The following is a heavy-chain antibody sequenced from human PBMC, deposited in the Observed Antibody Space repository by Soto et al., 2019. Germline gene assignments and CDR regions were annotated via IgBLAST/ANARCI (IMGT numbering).Heavy chain of an antibody. CDR3: AKDQGCSSTSCQVLGF. CDR1: GFTFSSHA. CDR2: ISGSGAGT. Sequence: GGSLRLSCAASGFTFSSHAMTWVRQAPGKGLEWVSTISGSGAGTYYADSVKGRFTISRDNSKNTLYLQMNSLRAEDTAVYYCAKDQGCSSTSCQVLGFWGQGTLVTVSS. V-gene: IGHV3-23*01. D-gene: IGHD2-2*01. J-gene: IGHJ4*02.